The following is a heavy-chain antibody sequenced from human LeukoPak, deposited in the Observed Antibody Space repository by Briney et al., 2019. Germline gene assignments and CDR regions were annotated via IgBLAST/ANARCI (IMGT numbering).Heavy chain of an antibody. CDR2: IYHSGSA. J-gene: IGHJ4*02. D-gene: IGHD3-3*01. Sequence: PSETLSLTCSVSRYSISSGYYWAWIRQPPGKGLEWIGSIYHSGSAYYNASLKSRVTISVDTSKNQFSLELPSVTAADTAMYYCARDETYSDVWSGSAGGGKGNYLDYWGQGILVTVSS. CDR1: RYSISSGYY. CDR3: ARDETYSDVWSGSAGGGKGNYLDY. V-gene: IGHV4-38-2*02.